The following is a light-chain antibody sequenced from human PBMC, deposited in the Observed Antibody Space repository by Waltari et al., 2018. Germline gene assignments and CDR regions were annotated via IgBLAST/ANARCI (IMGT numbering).Light chain of an antibody. V-gene: IGLV1-44*01. Sequence: QSVLTQPPSASGTPGQRVPISCSGSNPNVGRNSVNWSQQVPGTAPKLLIYRNNQRPSGVPDRCSGSKSGTSASLAISGRQSEDEADYYCAAWDYSLDGHVLFGGGTKLTVL. CDR1: NPNVGRNS. CDR3: AAWDYSLDGHVL. CDR2: RNN. J-gene: IGLJ2*01.